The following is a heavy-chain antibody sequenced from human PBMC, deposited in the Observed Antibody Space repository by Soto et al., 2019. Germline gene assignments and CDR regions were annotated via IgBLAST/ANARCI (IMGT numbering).Heavy chain of an antibody. Sequence: ETLSLTYTVSGGSISSYYWSWIRQPPGKGLEWIGYIYYSGSTNYNPSLKSRVTISVDTSKNQFSLKLSSVTAADTAVYYCARARTAMVRGVIMSVFFDYWGQGTLVTVSS. CDR1: GGSISSYY. CDR3: ARARTAMVRGVIMSVFFDY. V-gene: IGHV4-59*01. D-gene: IGHD3-10*01. CDR2: IYYSGST. J-gene: IGHJ4*02.